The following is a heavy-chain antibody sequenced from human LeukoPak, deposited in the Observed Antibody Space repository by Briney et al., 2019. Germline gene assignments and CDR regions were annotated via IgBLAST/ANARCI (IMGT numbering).Heavy chain of an antibody. CDR1: GGSFSGYY. D-gene: IGHD3-22*01. CDR2: INHSGST. CDR3: ASLPTYYYDSSGYTY. J-gene: IGHJ4*02. V-gene: IGHV4-34*01. Sequence: SETLSLTCAVYGGSFSGYYWSWIRQPPGKGLEWIGEINHSGSTNYYPSLKSRVTTSVDTSKNQFSLKLSSVTAADTAVYYCASLPTYYYDSSGYTYWGQGTLVTVSS.